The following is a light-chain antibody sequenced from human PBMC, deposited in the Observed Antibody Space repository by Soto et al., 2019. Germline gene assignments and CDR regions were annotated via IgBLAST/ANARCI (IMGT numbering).Light chain of an antibody. CDR1: QSVSSTH. CDR3: QQYARSPPT. Sequence: EIVLTQSPGTLSFSPGERATLSCRASQSVSSTHLAWYHHKPGQAPRLLIYVASGRATGIPDMFSGSGSGTDFTLTISRLEPEDFAVYYCQQYARSPPTFGGGTKVEI. J-gene: IGKJ4*01. V-gene: IGKV3-20*01. CDR2: VAS.